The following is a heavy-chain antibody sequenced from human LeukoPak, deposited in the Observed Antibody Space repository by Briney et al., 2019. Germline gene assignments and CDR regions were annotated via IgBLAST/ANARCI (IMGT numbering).Heavy chain of an antibody. J-gene: IGHJ3*02. CDR2: INPNSGGT. V-gene: IGHV1-2*02. CDR3: ASSSSGWEPDDDAFDI. Sequence: ASVKVSCKASVYTFTGYYMHWVRQAPGQGLEWMGWINPNSGGTNYAQKFQGRVTMTRDTSISTAYMELSRLRSDDTAVYYCASSSSGWEPDDDAFDIWGQGTMVTVSS. D-gene: IGHD6-19*01. CDR1: VYTFTGYY.